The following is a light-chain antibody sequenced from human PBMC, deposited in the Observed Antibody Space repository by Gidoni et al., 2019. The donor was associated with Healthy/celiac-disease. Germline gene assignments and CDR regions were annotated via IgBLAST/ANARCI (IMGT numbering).Light chain of an antibody. CDR3: QQYYSTPFT. CDR1: QSVLYSSNNKNY. J-gene: IGKJ3*01. Sequence: DIVMTQAPDSLAVSLGARATINCKSSQSVLYSSNNKNYLAWYQQKPEQPPKLLIYWASTRESGVPDRFSGSGSGKDFTLTISSLQAEYVAVYYCQQYYSTPFTFGPGTKVDIK. V-gene: IGKV4-1*01. CDR2: WAS.